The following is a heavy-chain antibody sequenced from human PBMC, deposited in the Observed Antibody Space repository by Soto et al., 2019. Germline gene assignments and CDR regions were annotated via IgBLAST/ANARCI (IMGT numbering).Heavy chain of an antibody. CDR3: ARTHNGSKVDY. CDR2: INHSGST. D-gene: IGHD1-20*01. CDR1: GGSFSGYY. V-gene: IGHV4-34*01. J-gene: IGHJ4*02. Sequence: QVQLQQWGAGLLKPSETLSLTCAVYGGSFSGYYWSWIRQPPGKGLEWIGEINHSGSTNYNPSLKSRVTISVDTSKNQFSLKLSSVTAADTAVYYCARTHNGSKVDYWGKGTLVTVSS.